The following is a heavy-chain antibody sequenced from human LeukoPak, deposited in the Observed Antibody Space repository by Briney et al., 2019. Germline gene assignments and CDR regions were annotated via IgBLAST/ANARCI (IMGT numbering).Heavy chain of an antibody. J-gene: IGHJ6*02. Sequence: ASAKVSCKPSGYRFNSYGINWVRQAPGQGLEWMGRLSAYNGDTKYTQKFQGRVTMTTDTSTTTAYIKLRTLKPDDTAVYNCARGDQLANYYFYGMDVWGQGTTVTVSS. CDR1: GYRFNSYG. CDR2: LSAYNGDT. CDR3: ARGDQLANYYFYGMDV. V-gene: IGHV1-18*01. D-gene: IGHD6-13*01.